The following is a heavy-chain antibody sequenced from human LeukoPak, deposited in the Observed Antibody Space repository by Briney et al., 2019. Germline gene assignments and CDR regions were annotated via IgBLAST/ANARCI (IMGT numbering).Heavy chain of an antibody. J-gene: IGHJ3*02. V-gene: IGHV4-59*01. Sequence: SETLSLTCTVSGGSISSYYWSWIRQPPGKGLEWIGYIYYSGSTNYNPSLKSRVTISVDTSKNQFSLKLSSVTAADTAVYYCAREVPADDAFDIWGQGTMVTVSS. D-gene: IGHD2-2*01. CDR3: AREVPADDAFDI. CDR1: GGSISSYY. CDR2: IYYSGST.